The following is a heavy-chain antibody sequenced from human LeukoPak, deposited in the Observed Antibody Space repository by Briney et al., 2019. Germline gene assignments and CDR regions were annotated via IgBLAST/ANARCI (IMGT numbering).Heavy chain of an antibody. CDR2: ISYDGSNK. D-gene: IGHD6-13*01. CDR3: AREREPYSSSWYLVY. Sequence: GGSLRLSCAASGFTFSSYAMHWVRQAPGKGLEWVAVISYDGSNKYYADSVKGRFTISRDNSKNTLYLQMNSLRAEDTAVYYCAREREPYSSSWYLVYWGQGTLVTVSS. V-gene: IGHV3-30*04. J-gene: IGHJ4*02. CDR1: GFTFSSYA.